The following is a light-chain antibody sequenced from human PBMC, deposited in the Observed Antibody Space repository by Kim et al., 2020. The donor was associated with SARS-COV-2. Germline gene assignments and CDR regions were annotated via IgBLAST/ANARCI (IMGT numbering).Light chain of an antibody. J-gene: IGLJ1*01. CDR2: GNS. V-gene: IGLV1-40*01. Sequence: VTISCTGSSSNIGAGYDVNWYQQLPGTTPKLLIYGNSNRPSGVPDRFSGSKSGTSASLAITGLQAEDEADYYCQSYDSSLSGSKVFGTGTKVTVL. CDR1: SSNIGAGYD. CDR3: QSYDSSLSGSKV.